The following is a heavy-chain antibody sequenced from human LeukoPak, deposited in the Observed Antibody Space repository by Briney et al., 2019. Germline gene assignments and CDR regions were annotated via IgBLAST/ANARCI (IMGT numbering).Heavy chain of an antibody. CDR3: AKIAAAVPDY. CDR1: GFTFTTYW. J-gene: IGHJ4*02. V-gene: IGHV3-7*01. Sequence: GGSLRLSCAASGFTFTTYWMSWVRQAPGKGLEWVANIKQDGSAAYYVDSAKGRFTISRDNAKNSLYLQMNSLRGEDTAVYYCAKIAAAVPDYWGQGTLVTVSS. CDR2: IKQDGSAA. D-gene: IGHD6-13*01.